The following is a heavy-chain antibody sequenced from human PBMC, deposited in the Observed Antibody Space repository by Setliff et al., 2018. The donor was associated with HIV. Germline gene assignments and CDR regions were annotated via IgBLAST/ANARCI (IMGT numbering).Heavy chain of an antibody. D-gene: IGHD2-21*01. Sequence: SETLSLTCDVSGFSISSRYYWGWIRQSPGKGLEWIGNIYHTGSSYYNPSLNDRATISLDTSKNQFSLKLRSVTAADTALYFCARFKASNYSTLDYFDYWGRGSLVTVSS. CDR3: ARFKASNYSTLDYFDY. V-gene: IGHV4-38-2*01. CDR1: GFSISSRYY. CDR2: IYHTGSS. J-gene: IGHJ4*02.